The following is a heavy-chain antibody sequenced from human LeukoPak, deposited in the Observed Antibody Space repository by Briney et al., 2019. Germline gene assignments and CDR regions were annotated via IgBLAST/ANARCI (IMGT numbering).Heavy chain of an antibody. Sequence: PGGSLRLSCVASGFSLSGYWMYWVRQAPGKGLMYISRNNGDGSTTNYADVVKGRFTMSRDNVKNISYLQMNSLRVEDTAVYYCARDPRNVGLAPWGQGTLVTVSS. V-gene: IGHV3-74*01. CDR2: NNGDGSTT. J-gene: IGHJ5*02. D-gene: IGHD2-15*01. CDR3: ARDPRNVGLAP. CDR1: GFSLSGYW.